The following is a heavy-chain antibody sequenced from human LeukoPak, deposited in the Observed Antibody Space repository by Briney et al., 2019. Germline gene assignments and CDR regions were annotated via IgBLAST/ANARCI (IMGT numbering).Heavy chain of an antibody. CDR2: INAGNGNT. D-gene: IGHD4-17*01. Sequence: ASVKVSCKASGYTFTSYAMYWVRQAPGQRLEWMGWINAGNGNTKYSQKFQGRVTITRDTSASTVYIELTSLRSEDTAVYYCGRSDYGDYGITYWGQGTLVTVSS. V-gene: IGHV1-3*01. J-gene: IGHJ4*02. CDR3: GRSDYGDYGITY. CDR1: GYTFTSYA.